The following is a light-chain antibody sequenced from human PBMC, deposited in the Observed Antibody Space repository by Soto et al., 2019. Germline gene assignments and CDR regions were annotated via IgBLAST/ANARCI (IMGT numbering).Light chain of an antibody. CDR2: SNN. J-gene: IGLJ2*01. CDR3: AAWDDSLNGL. V-gene: IGLV1-44*01. CDR1: SSNIGSNT. Sequence: QSVLTQPPSASGTPGQRVTISCSGSSSNIGSNTVNWYQQLPGTAPKLLIYSNNQRPSGVPDRFSGSKSGTSASLAISGLQSEDEAHYYCAAWDDSLNGLFGGGTKVTVL.